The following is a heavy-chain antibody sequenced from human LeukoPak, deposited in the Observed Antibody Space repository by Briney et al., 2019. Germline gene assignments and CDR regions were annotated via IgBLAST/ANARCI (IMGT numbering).Heavy chain of an antibody. J-gene: IGHJ6*03. CDR3: ARVLRITMVRGVSPHMDV. CDR2: MNPNSGNT. D-gene: IGHD3-10*01. CDR1: GYTFTSYD. Sequence: ASVKVSCKASGYTFTSYDINWVRQATGRGLEWMEWMNPNSGNTGYAQKFQGRVTMTTDTSTSTAYMELRSLRSDDTAVYYCARVLRITMVRGVSPHMDVWGKGTTVTVSS. V-gene: IGHV1-8*01.